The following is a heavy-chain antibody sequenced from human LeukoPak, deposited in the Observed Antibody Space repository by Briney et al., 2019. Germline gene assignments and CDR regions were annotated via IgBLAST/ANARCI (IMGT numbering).Heavy chain of an antibody. Sequence: PGGSLRLSCAASGFTFSSYSMNWVGQAPGKGLEWVSSISSSSSYIYYADSVKGRFTISRDNAKNSLYLQMNSLRAEDTAVYYCARDQYLAYCGGDCYSGQFDYWVQGILDTVPS. CDR3: ARDQYLAYCGGDCYSGQFDY. J-gene: IGHJ4*02. CDR1: GFTFSSYS. D-gene: IGHD2-21*02. CDR2: ISSSSSYI. V-gene: IGHV3-21*01.